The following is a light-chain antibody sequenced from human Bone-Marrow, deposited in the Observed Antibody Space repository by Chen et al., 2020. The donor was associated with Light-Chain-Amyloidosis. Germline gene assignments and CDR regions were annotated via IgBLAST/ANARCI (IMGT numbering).Light chain of an antibody. Sequence: KFMLTQPHSVSESPGETVIIYFHRSSGSIATNYVQWYQQRPGSSPTTVIYEDDQRPSGVPDRFSGSIDRSSNSASLTISGLKTEDEADYYCQSYQGSSQGVFGGGTKLTVL. J-gene: IGLJ3*02. CDR1: SGSIATNY. CDR3: QSYQGSSQGV. V-gene: IGLV6-57*01. CDR2: EDD.